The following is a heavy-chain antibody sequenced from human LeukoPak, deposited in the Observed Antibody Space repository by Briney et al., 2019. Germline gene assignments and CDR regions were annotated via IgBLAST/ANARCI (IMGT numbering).Heavy chain of an antibody. CDR2: ISGDGGST. J-gene: IGHJ4*02. CDR1: GFTFDDYA. CDR3: AKDDPGEGYDFFDY. Sequence: GGSLRLFCAASGFTFDDYAMHWVRQAPGKGLEWVSLISGDGGSTYYADSVKGRFTISRDNSKNSLYLQMNSLRTEDTALYYCAKDDPGEGYDFFDYWGQGTLVTVSS. D-gene: IGHD5-12*01. V-gene: IGHV3-43*02.